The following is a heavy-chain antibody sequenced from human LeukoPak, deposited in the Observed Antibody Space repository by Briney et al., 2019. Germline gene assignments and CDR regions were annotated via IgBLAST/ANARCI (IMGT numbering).Heavy chain of an antibody. CDR3: ARAGLIYYMDV. D-gene: IGHD2-8*01. J-gene: IGHJ6*03. Sequence: ASVKVSCKASGYTFTSYDINWVRQATGQGLEWLGWMNPNSGNTGYAQKFQGRVTITRNPYISTAYMELSSLSSEDTAVYYCARAGLIYYMDVWGKGTTVTVSS. V-gene: IGHV1-8*03. CDR1: GYTFTSYD. CDR2: MNPNSGNT.